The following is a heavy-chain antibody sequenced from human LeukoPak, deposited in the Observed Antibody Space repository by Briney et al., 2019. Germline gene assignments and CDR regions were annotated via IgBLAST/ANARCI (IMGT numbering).Heavy chain of an antibody. D-gene: IGHD5-12*01. V-gene: IGHV1-2*04. J-gene: IGHJ3*02. Sequence: ASVKVSCKASGYTFTGHYIHWVRQAHGQGLEWMGRINPNSGGTNYAQKFQGWVTMTRDTSISTAYMELSRLRSDDTALYYCARDRGGYSGYDAFDIWGQGTLVTVSP. CDR1: GYTFTGHY. CDR3: ARDRGGYSGYDAFDI. CDR2: INPNSGGT.